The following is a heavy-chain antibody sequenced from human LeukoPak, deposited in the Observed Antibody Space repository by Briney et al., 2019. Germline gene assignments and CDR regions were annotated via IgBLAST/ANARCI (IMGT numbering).Heavy chain of an antibody. D-gene: IGHD3-9*01. CDR2: INPSDGAT. Sequence: ASVKVSCKASGYTFTMYYIHWVRQAPGQGLEWMGMINPSDGATTYAQRFQGRVTMTRDMSTTTVYMDLRSLRSEDTAVYFCAKGTLYDILTGDCFDPWGQGTLVTVSS. CDR3: AKGTLYDILTGDCFDP. CDR1: GYTFTMYY. V-gene: IGHV1-46*01. J-gene: IGHJ5*02.